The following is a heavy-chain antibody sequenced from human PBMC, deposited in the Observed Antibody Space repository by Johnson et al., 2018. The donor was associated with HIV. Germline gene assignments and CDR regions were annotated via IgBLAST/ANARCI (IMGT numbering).Heavy chain of an antibody. CDR1: GFSFSNYW. CDR2: IKEDGSEE. Sequence: VQLVESGGGSVQPGGFLRLSCAASGFSFSNYWMSWVRQAPGKGLEWVANIKEDGSEEYYVDSMEGRFTISRDNAKNSLYLQMDNLRVEDTAMYYCARDGVYSSPWDAFEIWGQGTMVTVSS. J-gene: IGHJ3*02. V-gene: IGHV3-7*05. CDR3: ARDGVYSSPWDAFEI. D-gene: IGHD6-19*01.